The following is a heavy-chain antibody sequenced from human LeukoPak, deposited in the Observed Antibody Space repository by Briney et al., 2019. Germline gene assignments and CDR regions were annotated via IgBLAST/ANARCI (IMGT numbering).Heavy chain of an antibody. D-gene: IGHD2-21*02. Sequence: ASVKVSCKASGYTFTSYGISWVRQAPGQGLEWMGWIGAYNGNTNYAQKLQSRVTMTTDTSTSTAYMELRSLRSDDTAVYYCARGVVVTAMSGYYYYGMDVWGKGTTVTVSS. J-gene: IGHJ6*04. CDR2: IGAYNGNT. CDR3: ARGVVVTAMSGYYYYGMDV. V-gene: IGHV1-18*01. CDR1: GYTFTSYG.